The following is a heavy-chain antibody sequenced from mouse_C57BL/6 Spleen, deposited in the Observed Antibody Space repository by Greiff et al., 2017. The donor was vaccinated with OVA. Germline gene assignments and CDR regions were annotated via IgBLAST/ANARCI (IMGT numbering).Heavy chain of an antibody. V-gene: IGHV1-15*01. CDR2: IDPEPGGT. CDR3: TSSPIYYDYDGVFAY. CDR1: GYTFTDYE. D-gene: IGHD2-4*01. Sequence: QVQLQQSGAELVRPGASVTLSCKASGYTFTDYEMHWVKQTPVHGLEWIGAIDPEPGGTAYNQKFKGKAILTADKSSSTAYMALRSLTSEDSAVYYCTSSPIYYDYDGVFAYWGQGTLVTVSA. J-gene: IGHJ3*01.